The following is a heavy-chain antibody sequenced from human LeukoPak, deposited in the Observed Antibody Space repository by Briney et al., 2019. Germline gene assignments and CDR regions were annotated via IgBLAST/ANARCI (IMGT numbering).Heavy chain of an antibody. CDR2: IYYSGST. V-gene: IGHV4-39*07. Sequence: SETLSLTCTVSGGSISSSSYYWGWIRQPPGKGLEWIGSIYYSGSTYYNPSLKSRVTISVDTSKNQFSLKLSSVTAADTAVYYCAKFRGYCTNGVCYKGYFDYWGQGTLVTVSS. D-gene: IGHD2-8*01. CDR1: GGSISSSSYY. CDR3: AKFRGYCTNGVCYKGYFDY. J-gene: IGHJ4*02.